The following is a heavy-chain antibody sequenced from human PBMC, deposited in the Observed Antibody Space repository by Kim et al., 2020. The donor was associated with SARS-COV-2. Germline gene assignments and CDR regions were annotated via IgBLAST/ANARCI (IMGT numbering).Heavy chain of an antibody. CDR2: IKTKVDSYAT. Sequence: GGSLRLSCAASGFTFSVSNMHWVRQASGKGLEWVGRIKTKVDSYATAYAASVKGRFTISRDDSENTAYLQMNSLKTDDSAVYYCTRLPATNGFDVWGQGTTVTVS. CDR1: GFTFSVSN. J-gene: IGHJ6*02. D-gene: IGHD2-2*01. V-gene: IGHV3-73*01. CDR3: TRLPATNGFDV.